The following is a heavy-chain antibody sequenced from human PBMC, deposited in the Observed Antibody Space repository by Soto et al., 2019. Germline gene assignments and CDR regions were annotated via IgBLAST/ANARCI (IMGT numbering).Heavy chain of an antibody. CDR2: ISAYNGNT. J-gene: IGHJ5*02. D-gene: IGHD2-2*01. V-gene: IGHV1-18*01. Sequence: GASVKVSCKASGYTFTSYGISWVRQAPGQGLEWMGWISAYNGNTNYAQKLQGRVTMTTDTSTSTAYMELRSLRSDDTAVYYCARVCSDCSSTSCYDWFDPWGQGTLVPSPQ. CDR3: ARVCSDCSSTSCYDWFDP. CDR1: GYTFTSYG.